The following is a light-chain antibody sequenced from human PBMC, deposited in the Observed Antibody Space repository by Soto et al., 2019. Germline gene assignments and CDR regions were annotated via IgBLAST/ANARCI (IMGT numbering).Light chain of an antibody. CDR3: QQCGSSPS. V-gene: IGKV3-20*01. CDR2: DTS. CDR1: QSVSSSY. Sequence: EIVLTQSPGTLSLSPGERATLSCRASQSVSSSYLAWYQQKPGQAPRLLIYDTSSRATGIPDRFSGSGSGTDFTLAISRLAPEDFAVHYCQQCGSSPSFGQGTKVDLK. J-gene: IGKJ1*01.